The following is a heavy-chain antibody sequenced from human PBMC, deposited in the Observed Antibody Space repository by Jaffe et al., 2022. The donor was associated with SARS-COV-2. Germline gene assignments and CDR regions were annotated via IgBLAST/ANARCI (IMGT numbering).Heavy chain of an antibody. Sequence: EVQLVESGGGLVQPGGSLRLSCAASGFTFSTYSMNWVRQAPGKGLEWVSYIDSSSGTVYYADSVKGRFTISRDNAKSSLYLQMNGLRAEDTAVYYCARNLGSGGSFCYDHWGQGTLVTVSS. V-gene: IGHV3-48*01. CDR1: GFTFSTYS. D-gene: IGHD2-15*01. CDR2: IDSSSGTV. CDR3: ARNLGSGGSFCYDH. J-gene: IGHJ4*02.